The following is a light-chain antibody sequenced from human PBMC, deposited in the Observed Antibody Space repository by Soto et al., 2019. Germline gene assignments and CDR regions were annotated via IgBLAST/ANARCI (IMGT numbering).Light chain of an antibody. V-gene: IGKV3-11*01. CDR2: DTS. Sequence: EVVLTQSPATLFLSPGERATLSCRASQSVRSYLAWYQQKPGQAPRLLIYDTSNRATGIPARFSGSGSETDFTLTISSLEPEDFAIYYCEQRYSWPPVTFGQGTRLEIK. CDR3: EQRYSWPPVT. CDR1: QSVRSY. J-gene: IGKJ5*01.